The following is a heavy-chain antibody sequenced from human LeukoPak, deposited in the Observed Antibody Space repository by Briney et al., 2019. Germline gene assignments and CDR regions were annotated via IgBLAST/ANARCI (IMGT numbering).Heavy chain of an antibody. CDR1: GFTFDDYA. CDR3: AKEGGVGYGYNWFDP. J-gene: IGHJ5*02. Sequence: GGSLRLSCAASGFTFDDYAMHWVRQAPGKGLEWVSGISWNSGSIGYADPVKGRFTISRDNAKNSLYLQMNSLRAEDTALYYCAKEGGVGYGYNWFDPWGQGTLVTVSS. CDR2: ISWNSGSI. D-gene: IGHD5-18*01. V-gene: IGHV3-9*01.